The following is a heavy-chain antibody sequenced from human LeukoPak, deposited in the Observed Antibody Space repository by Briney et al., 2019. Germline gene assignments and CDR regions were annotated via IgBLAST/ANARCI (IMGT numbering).Heavy chain of an antibody. D-gene: IGHD1-7*01. Sequence: PGGSLRLSCAASGFTFSSYGMHWVRQAPGKGLEWVAVVWYDGSKKYYADSVEGRFSISRDNSKNTLYLQMNSLRAEDTAVYYCAKGAGITNQYHMDVWGKGTTVTVSS. CDR1: GFTFSSYG. CDR2: VWYDGSKK. CDR3: AKGAGITNQYHMDV. J-gene: IGHJ6*03. V-gene: IGHV3-33*06.